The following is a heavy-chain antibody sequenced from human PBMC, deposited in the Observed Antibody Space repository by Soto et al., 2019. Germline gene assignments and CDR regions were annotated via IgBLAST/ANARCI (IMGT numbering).Heavy chain of an antibody. J-gene: IGHJ1*01. V-gene: IGHV3-20*04. D-gene: IGHD3-3*01. CDR3: ARDGGGYDFWSGYPGAEYFQH. CDR2: INWNGGST. CDR1: GFTFDDYG. Sequence: EVQLVESGGGVVRPGGSLRLSCAATGFTFDDYGMSWVRQAPGKGLEWVSGINWNGGSTGYADSVKGRFTISRDNAKNSLYLQMNSLRAEDTALYYCARDGGGYDFWSGYPGAEYFQHWGQGTLVTVSS.